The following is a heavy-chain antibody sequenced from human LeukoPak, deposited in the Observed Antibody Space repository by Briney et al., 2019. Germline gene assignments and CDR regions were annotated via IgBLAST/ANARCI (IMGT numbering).Heavy chain of an antibody. CDR1: GGSSSSYY. J-gene: IGHJ6*03. V-gene: IGHV4-4*09. CDR3: ARSPPIVVVPAAILDYYYYYMDV. D-gene: IGHD2-2*02. Sequence: SETLSLTCTVSGGSSSSYYWSWIRQPPGKGLEWIGYIYTSGSTNYNPSLKSRVTISVDTSKNQFSLKLSSVTAADTAVYYCARSPPIVVVPAAILDYYYYYMDVWGKGTTVTVSS. CDR2: IYTSGST.